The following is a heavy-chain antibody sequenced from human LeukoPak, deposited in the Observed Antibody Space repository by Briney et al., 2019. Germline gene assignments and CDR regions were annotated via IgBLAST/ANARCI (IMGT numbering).Heavy chain of an antibody. D-gene: IGHD2-8*01. CDR3: ARDNGD. Sequence: PGGSLRLSCAASGFTFSNYWMSWVRQAPWKELEWVANIKQDGSEKDYVDSVKGRFTISRDNAKNSLYLQMDSLRAEDTAVYYCARDNGDWGQGTLVTVSS. J-gene: IGHJ4*02. CDR1: GFTFSNYW. CDR2: IKQDGSEK. V-gene: IGHV3-7*05.